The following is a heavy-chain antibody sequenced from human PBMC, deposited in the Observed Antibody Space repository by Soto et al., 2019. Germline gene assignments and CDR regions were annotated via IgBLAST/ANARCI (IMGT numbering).Heavy chain of an antibody. J-gene: IGHJ5*02. CDR3: ARDPAPQEGGWFAP. CDR1: GFTFSSYS. D-gene: IGHD2-15*01. Sequence: EVQLVESGGGLVQPGGSLRLSCAASGFTFSSYSMNWVRQAPGKGLEWVSYISSSSSTIYYADSVKGRFTISRDNAKNSLYLQMNSLRDEDTAVYYCARDPAPQEGGWFAPWGQGTLVTVSS. CDR2: ISSSSSTI. V-gene: IGHV3-48*02.